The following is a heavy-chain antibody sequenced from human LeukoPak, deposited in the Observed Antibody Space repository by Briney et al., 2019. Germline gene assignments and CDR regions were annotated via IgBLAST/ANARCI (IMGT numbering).Heavy chain of an antibody. V-gene: IGHV1-69*04. CDR3: ASGLGFCSGSDCTNLVKDYYYGMNV. CDR1: GGSFSNYA. Sequence: SVKVSCKASGGSFSNYAFSWVRQAPGQGLEWMGRITPIVDIATYIQKFQGRVTITANKFTSTAYMELSSLTSEDTAVYYCASGLGFCSGSDCTNLVKDYYYGMNVWGQGTTVTVSS. J-gene: IGHJ6*02. CDR2: ITPIVDIA. D-gene: IGHD2-15*01.